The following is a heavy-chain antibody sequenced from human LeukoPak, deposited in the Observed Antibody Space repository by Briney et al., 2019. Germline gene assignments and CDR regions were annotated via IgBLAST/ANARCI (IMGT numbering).Heavy chain of an antibody. CDR1: GFTFSSYG. D-gene: IGHD4/OR15-4a*01. CDR3: ARRAGAYSHLYDY. CDR2: ISYDGSNK. Sequence: GGSLRLSCAASGFTFSSYGMHWVRQAPGKGLEWVAVISYDGSNKYYADSVKGRFTISRDNSKNTLYLQMNSLRAEDTAVYYCARRAGAYSHLYDYWGQGTLVTVSS. V-gene: IGHV3-30*03. J-gene: IGHJ4*02.